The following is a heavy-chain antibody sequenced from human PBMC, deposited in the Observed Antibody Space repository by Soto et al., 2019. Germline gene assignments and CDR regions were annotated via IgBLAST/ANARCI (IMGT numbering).Heavy chain of an antibody. J-gene: IGHJ4*02. CDR1: GGSISSSSYY. D-gene: IGHD1-26*01. CDR2: IYYSGST. Sequence: SETLSLTCTVSGGSISSSSYYWGWIRQPPGKGLEWIGSIYYSGSTYYNPSLKSRVTISVDTSKNQFSLKLSSVTAADTAVYYCARHRYYDSYAVDYWGQGTLVTVSS. CDR3: ARHRYYDSYAVDY. V-gene: IGHV4-39*01.